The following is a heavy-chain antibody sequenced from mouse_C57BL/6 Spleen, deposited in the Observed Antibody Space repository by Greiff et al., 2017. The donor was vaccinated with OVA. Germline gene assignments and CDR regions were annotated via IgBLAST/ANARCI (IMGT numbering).Heavy chain of an antibody. CDR2: ISYDGSN. CDR1: GYSITSGYY. V-gene: IGHV3-6*01. Sequence: EVKLVESGPGLVKPSQSLSLTCSVTGYSITSGYYWNWIRQFPGNKLEWMGYISYDGSNNYNPSLKNRISITRDTSKNQFFLKLNSVTTEDTATYYCARDRGDYDGGAFDAMDYWGQGTSVTVSS. J-gene: IGHJ4*01. CDR3: ARDRGDYDGGAFDAMDY. D-gene: IGHD2-4*01.